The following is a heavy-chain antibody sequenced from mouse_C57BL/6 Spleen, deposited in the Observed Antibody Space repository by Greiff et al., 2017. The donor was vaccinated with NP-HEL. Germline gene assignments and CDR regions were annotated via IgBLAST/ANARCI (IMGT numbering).Heavy chain of an antibody. V-gene: IGHV5-9-1*02. Sequence: DVMLVESGEGLVKPGGSLKLSCAASGFTFSSYAMSWVRQTPEKRLEWVAYISSGGDYIYYADTVKGRFTISRDNARNTLYLQMSSLKSEDTAMYYCTSTVVALYYYAMDYWGQGTSVTVSS. CDR1: GFTFSSYA. D-gene: IGHD1-1*01. CDR3: TSTVVALYYYAMDY. CDR2: ISSGGDYI. J-gene: IGHJ4*01.